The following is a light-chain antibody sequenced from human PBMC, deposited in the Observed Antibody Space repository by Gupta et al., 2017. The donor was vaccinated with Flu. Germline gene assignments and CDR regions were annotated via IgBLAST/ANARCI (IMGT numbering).Light chain of an antibody. CDR2: RNN. J-gene: IGLJ3*02. Sequence: QSVLTQPPSASGTPGQRVTIPCSGSSSNIGSNYVYWYQQLPGTAPKLLIYRNNQRPSGVPDLFSGSKSGTSASLAISGLRSEDEADYYCAAWDDSLSGRVFGGGTKLTVL. V-gene: IGLV1-47*01. CDR1: SSNIGSNY. CDR3: AAWDDSLSGRV.